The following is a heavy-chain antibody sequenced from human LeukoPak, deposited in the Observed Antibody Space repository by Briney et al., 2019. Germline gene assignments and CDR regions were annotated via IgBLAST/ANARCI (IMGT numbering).Heavy chain of an antibody. Sequence: ASVNVSCKASGGSFSSYAINWVRQAPGQGLEWMGGIIPIFGKANYAQKFQDRVAITAVESMSTVYMELSSLRSEDTAVYYCASGSSSGGGFDYWGQGTLVTVSS. CDR2: IIPIFGKA. CDR1: GGSFSSYA. D-gene: IGHD1-26*01. CDR3: ASGSSSGGGFDY. V-gene: IGHV1-69*01. J-gene: IGHJ4*02.